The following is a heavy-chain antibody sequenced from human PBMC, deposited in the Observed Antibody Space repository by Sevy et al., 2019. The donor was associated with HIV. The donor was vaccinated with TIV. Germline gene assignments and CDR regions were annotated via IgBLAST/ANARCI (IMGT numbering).Heavy chain of an antibody. Sequence: GESLKISCAASGFTFSDYYMSWIRQAPGKGLEWVSYISSSSSYTNYADSVKGRFTISRDNAKNSLYLQMNSLRAEDTAVYYCARDGPIYPPATDYWGQGTLVTISS. D-gene: IGHD2-15*01. J-gene: IGHJ4*02. V-gene: IGHV3-11*06. CDR1: GFTFSDYY. CDR2: ISSSSSYT. CDR3: ARDGPIYPPATDY.